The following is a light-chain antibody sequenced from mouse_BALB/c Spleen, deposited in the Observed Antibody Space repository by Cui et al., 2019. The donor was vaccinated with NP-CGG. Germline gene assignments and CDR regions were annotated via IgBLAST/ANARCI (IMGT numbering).Light chain of an antibody. Sequence: QAVVTQETAPTTSPGETVTLTCRPSTWAFTTSNYANWVQEKPDHLFTGLIGGTNNRAPGVPARFSGSLIGDKAALTITGAQTEDEAIYFCALWYSNHWVFGGGTKLTVL. V-gene: IGLV1*01. J-gene: IGLJ1*01. CDR1: TWAFTTSNY. CDR2: GTN. CDR3: ALWYSNHWV.